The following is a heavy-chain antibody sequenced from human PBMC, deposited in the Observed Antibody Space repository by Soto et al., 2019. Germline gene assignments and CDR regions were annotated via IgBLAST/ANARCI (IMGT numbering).Heavy chain of an antibody. CDR2: IYHSGSA. CDR3: VRDRGAVWGNYRTRAPRFDS. Sequence: LSLTCTVSGGSITSENWWSWVRQPPGKGLEWIGEIYHSGSANYNPSLKSRATISLDKSKSQFSLQLTSVTAADKAIYYCVRDRGAVWGNYRTRAPRFDSWGQGIPVTVSS. V-gene: IGHV4-4*02. J-gene: IGHJ4*02. CDR1: GGSITSENW. D-gene: IGHD3-16*02.